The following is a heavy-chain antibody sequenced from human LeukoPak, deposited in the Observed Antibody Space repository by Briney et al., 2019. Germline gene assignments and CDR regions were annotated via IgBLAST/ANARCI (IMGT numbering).Heavy chain of an antibody. V-gene: IGHV3-7*01. CDR2: IYLDGSRA. Sequence: GGSLRLSCAVSGFTFTNYWMSWAPQSPGKGLEWVANIYLDGSRAYYVDSVKGRFTISRDNAKNSLFLQMNSLRAEDTAVYYCAKTAADIVVVVADTFDYWGQGTLVTVSS. CDR3: AKTAADIVVVVADTFDY. J-gene: IGHJ4*02. D-gene: IGHD2-15*01. CDR1: GFTFTNYW.